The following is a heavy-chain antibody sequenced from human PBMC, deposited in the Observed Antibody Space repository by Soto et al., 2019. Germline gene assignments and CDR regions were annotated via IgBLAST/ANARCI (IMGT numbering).Heavy chain of an antibody. CDR1: GFTFRTYW. V-gene: IGHV3-7*03. Sequence: QTGGSLRLSCGASGFTFRTYWMSWVRQAPGKGLEWVANIKQDGSEKYYVDSVKGRFTISRDNAKNSLYLQMNSLRAEDTAVYYCARTGHSYGPYPFDYWGQGTLVTVSS. CDR2: IKQDGSEK. J-gene: IGHJ4*02. CDR3: ARTGHSYGPYPFDY. D-gene: IGHD5-18*01.